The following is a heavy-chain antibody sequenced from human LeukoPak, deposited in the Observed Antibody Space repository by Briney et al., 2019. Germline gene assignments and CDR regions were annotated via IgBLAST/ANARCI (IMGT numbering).Heavy chain of an antibody. CDR1: GGSISSSSYY. D-gene: IGHD3-3*01. V-gene: IGHV4-39*07. CDR2: IYYSGST. Sequence: SETLSLTCTVSGGSISSSSYYWGWIRQPPGKGLEWIGSIYYSGSTYYNPSLKSRVTISVDTSKNQFSLRLSSVTAADTAVYYCARATYYDFWSGLTHYYYYYMDVWGKGTTVTVSS. CDR3: ARATYYDFWSGLTHYYYYYMDV. J-gene: IGHJ6*03.